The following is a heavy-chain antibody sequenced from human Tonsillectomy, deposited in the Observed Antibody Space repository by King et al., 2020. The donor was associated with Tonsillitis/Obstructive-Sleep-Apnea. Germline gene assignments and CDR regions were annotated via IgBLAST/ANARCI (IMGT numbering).Heavy chain of an antibody. CDR2: FFYSGST. V-gene: IGHV4-39*02. J-gene: IGHJ4*02. CDR3: AKEGPDYGGYSPRPYYFDS. Sequence: QLQESGPRLVKPSETLSLTCTVSGVSISSSSYYWGWIRQPPGKGLGWIANFFYSGSTYYNPSLKSRVTISVDTSKNQFSLKLSSVTATDTAVYYCAKEGPDYGGYSPRPYYFDSWGQGTLVTVSS. CDR1: GVSISSSSYY. D-gene: IGHD4-17*01.